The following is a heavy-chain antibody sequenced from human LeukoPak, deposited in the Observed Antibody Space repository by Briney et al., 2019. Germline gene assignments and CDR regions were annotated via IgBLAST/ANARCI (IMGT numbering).Heavy chain of an antibody. CDR1: GFTFSDYY. J-gene: IGHJ4*02. CDR2: ISSSGSTI. D-gene: IGHD3-16*01. CDR3: AREDYDYVWGSYLFDY. V-gene: IGHV3-11*01. Sequence: GGSLRLSCAASGFTFSDYYMSWIRQAPGKGLEWVSYISSSGSTIYYADSVKGRFTISRDNAKNSLYLQMNSLRAEDTAVYYCAREDYDYVWGSYLFDYWGQGTLVTVSS.